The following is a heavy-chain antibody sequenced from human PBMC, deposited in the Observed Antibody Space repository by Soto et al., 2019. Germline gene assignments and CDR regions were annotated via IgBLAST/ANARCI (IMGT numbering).Heavy chain of an antibody. D-gene: IGHD3-10*01. CDR3: ARDAPYYYASRMDV. Sequence: EVQLVESGGGLVQPGGSLRLSCAASGIPVSSNYMTWVRQAPGKGLEWVSVLHSGGDTYYANSVKGRFTISRHDSTNTLFLQMNSLTAADTAVYYCARDAPYYYASRMDVWGQGTTVTVSS. CDR1: GIPVSSNY. V-gene: IGHV3-53*04. J-gene: IGHJ6*02. CDR2: LHSGGDT.